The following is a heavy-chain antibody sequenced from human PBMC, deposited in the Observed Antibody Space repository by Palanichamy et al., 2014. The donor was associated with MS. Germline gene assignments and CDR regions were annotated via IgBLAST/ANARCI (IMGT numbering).Heavy chain of an antibody. Sequence: QVQLRESGPGLVKPSETLSLTCTVSGGSISSYYWNWIRQPAGKGLEWIGRVYSSGSTDNNPSLKSRVAMSVDMSRNQFSLKLTSVTAADTAQYYCAREQSFLRGVFDIWGQGTLVTVSS. CDR1: GGSISSYY. CDR3: AREQSFLRGVFDI. CDR2: VYSSGST. D-gene: IGHD3-10*01. J-gene: IGHJ3*02. V-gene: IGHV4-4*07.